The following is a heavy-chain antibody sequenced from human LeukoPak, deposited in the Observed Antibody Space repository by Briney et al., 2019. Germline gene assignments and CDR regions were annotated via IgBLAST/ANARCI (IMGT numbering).Heavy chain of an antibody. CDR2: INPNSGGT. J-gene: IGHJ5*02. V-gene: IGHV1-2*02. CDR1: GYTFTGYY. D-gene: IGHD2-15*01. Sequence: ASVKVSCKASGYTFTGYYMHWVRQAPGQGLEWMGWINPNSGGTNYAQKFQGRVTMTRDTSISTVYMELRRLRYDETAAYYCARGPLEYCSGGTCYSGRNWFDPWGQGTLVTVSS. CDR3: ARGPLEYCSGGTCYSGRNWFDP.